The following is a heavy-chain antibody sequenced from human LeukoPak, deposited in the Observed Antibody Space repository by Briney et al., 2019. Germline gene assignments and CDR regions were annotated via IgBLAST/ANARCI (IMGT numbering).Heavy chain of an antibody. Sequence: PSQTLSLTCTVSGGSISSGGYYWSWIRQHPGKGLDWIGYIYYSGSTYYNPSLKSRVTISVDTSKNQFSLKLSSVTAADTAVYYCARDRVVPAAEDSGYHPLDAFDIWGQGTMVTVSS. J-gene: IGHJ3*02. V-gene: IGHV4-31*03. CDR2: IYYSGST. CDR3: ARDRVVPAAEDSGYHPLDAFDI. D-gene: IGHD2-2*01. CDR1: GGSISSGGYY.